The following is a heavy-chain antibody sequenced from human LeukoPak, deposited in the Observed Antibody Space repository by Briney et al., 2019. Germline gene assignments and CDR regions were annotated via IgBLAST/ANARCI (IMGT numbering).Heavy chain of an antibody. CDR1: GFTLSDYV. Sequence: PGGSLRLSCSASGFTLSDYVMHWVRQAPGKGLEWVSAISGSGGSTYYADSVKGRFTISRDNSKNTLYLQMNSLRAEDTAVYYCTTDPYYYDSSGYYYEGGFDYWGQGTLVTVSS. V-gene: IGHV3-23*01. CDR2: ISGSGGST. CDR3: TTDPYYYDSSGYYYEGGFDY. D-gene: IGHD3-22*01. J-gene: IGHJ4*02.